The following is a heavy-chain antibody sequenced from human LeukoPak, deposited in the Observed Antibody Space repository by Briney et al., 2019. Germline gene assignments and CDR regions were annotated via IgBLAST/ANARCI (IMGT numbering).Heavy chain of an antibody. V-gene: IGHV4-30-4*08. Sequence: SQTLSLTCTVSGGSISSGDYYWSWIRQPPGKGLEWIGYIYYSGSTYYNPSLKSRVTISVDTSKNQFSLKLSSVTAADTAVYYCARGPGTSSHYYYYMDVWGKGTTVTVSS. CDR1: GGSISSGDYY. CDR3: ARGPGTSSHYYYYMDV. J-gene: IGHJ6*03. CDR2: IYYSGST. D-gene: IGHD2-2*01.